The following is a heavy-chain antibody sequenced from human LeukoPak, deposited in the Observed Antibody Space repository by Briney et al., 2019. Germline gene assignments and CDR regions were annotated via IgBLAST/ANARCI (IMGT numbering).Heavy chain of an antibody. Sequence: SETLSLTCTVSGGSISIYYWSWIRQPPGKALEGIGYIYYSWSTNYNPSLKSRVTISVDTSKNQFSLKLSSVTAADTAVYYCARMSRGYSYGVMDVWGQGTTATVSS. CDR1: GGSISIYY. V-gene: IGHV4-59*12. D-gene: IGHD5-18*01. CDR2: IYYSWST. CDR3: ARMSRGYSYGVMDV. J-gene: IGHJ6*02.